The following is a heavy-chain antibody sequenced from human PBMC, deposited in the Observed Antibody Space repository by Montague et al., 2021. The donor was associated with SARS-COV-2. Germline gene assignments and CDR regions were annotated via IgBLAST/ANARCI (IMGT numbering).Heavy chain of an antibody. Sequence: SETLSLTCAVYGGSLSGYYWTWIRQPPGKELEWIGNIYYSGTTYYNPSLQSRGTISVDTSKNHLSLRLSSVTAADTAVYFCARGMIRGVTTPFDYWGQGSQVTVSS. J-gene: IGHJ4*02. CDR3: ARGMIRGVTTPFDY. V-gene: IGHV4-34*01. D-gene: IGHD3-10*01. CDR1: GGSLSGYY. CDR2: IYYSGTT.